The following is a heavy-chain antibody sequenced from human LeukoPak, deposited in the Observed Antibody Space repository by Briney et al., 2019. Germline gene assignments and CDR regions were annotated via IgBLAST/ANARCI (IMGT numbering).Heavy chain of an antibody. Sequence: SVKVSCKASGGTFSNYAISWVRQAPGQGLEWMGAIIPMFGTTKYGQNFQGRVTITADKFTSTAYMEVISLRSEDTAMYYCARAEGYTYGQDYYFYYMDVWGKGTTVTVSS. CDR3: ARAEGYTYGQDYYFYYMDV. CDR2: IIPMFGTT. J-gene: IGHJ6*03. V-gene: IGHV1-69*06. D-gene: IGHD5-18*01. CDR1: GGTFSNYA.